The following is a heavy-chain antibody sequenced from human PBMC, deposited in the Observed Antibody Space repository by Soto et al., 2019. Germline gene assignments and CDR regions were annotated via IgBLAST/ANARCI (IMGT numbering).Heavy chain of an antibody. D-gene: IGHD2-15*01. CDR1: GYTFTSYG. J-gene: IGHJ5*02. CDR3: ARLVDCSGGSCYPNWFDP. Sequence: GASGKVSCKASGYTFTSYGISWVRQAPGQGLEWMGWISAYNGNTNYAQKLQGRVTMTTDTSTSTAYMVLRSLRSDDTAVYYCARLVDCSGGSCYPNWFDPWGQGTLVTVSS. CDR2: ISAYNGNT. V-gene: IGHV1-18*04.